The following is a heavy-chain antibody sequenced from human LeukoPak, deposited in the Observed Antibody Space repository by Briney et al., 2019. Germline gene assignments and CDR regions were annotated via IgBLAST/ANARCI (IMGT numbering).Heavy chain of an antibody. CDR1: GGSFSGYY. D-gene: IGHD3-3*01. Sequence: SETLSLTCAVYGGSFSGYYWSWIRQPPGKGLEWIGEINHSGSTNYNPSLKSRVTISVDTSKYQFSLKLSSATAADTAVYYCARARGVFGVVIIDYWGQGTLVTVSS. CDR2: INHSGST. CDR3: ARARGVFGVVIIDY. V-gene: IGHV4-34*01. J-gene: IGHJ4*02.